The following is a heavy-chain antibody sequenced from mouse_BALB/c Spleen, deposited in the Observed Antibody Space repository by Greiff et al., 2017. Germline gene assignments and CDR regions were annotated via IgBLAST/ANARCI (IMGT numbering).Heavy chain of an antibody. CDR1: GFTFSSYA. CDR2: ISSGGST. V-gene: IGHV5-6-5*01. CDR3: ARDRYDDEGFDY. Sequence: EVMLVESGGGLVKPGGSLKLSCAASGFTFSSYAMSWVRQTPEKRLEWVASISSGGSTYYPDSVKGRFTISRDNARNILYLQMSSLRSEDTAMYCCARDRYDDEGFDYWGQGTTRTVSS. J-gene: IGHJ2*01. D-gene: IGHD2-14*01.